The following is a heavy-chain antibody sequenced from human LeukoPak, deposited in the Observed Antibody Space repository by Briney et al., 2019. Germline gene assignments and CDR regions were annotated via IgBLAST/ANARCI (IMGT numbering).Heavy chain of an antibody. Sequence: SSETLSLTCAVYGGSFSGYYWSWIRQPPGKGLEWIGEVNHSGSRKYSPPLKSRVTISVDTSKNQFSLKLTSVTAADTAVYYCAEYYYDSSGYYFGAFDIWGQGTMVTVSS. D-gene: IGHD3-22*01. CDR3: AEYYYDSSGYYFGAFDI. CDR2: VNHSGSR. J-gene: IGHJ3*02. CDR1: GGSFSGYY. V-gene: IGHV4-34*01.